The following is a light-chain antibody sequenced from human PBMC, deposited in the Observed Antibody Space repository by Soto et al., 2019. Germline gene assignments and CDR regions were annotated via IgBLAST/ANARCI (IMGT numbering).Light chain of an antibody. J-gene: IGLJ3*02. V-gene: IGLV1-47*02. Sequence: QSVLTQAPSASGTPGQRVTISCTGSSSNIGVNYVYWYQQVPGTTPKLLVFDDNQRPSGGPDRFSDAKSGTSAFLAISGLRSAEEAAYYCAAWDNSLSGRVFGGGTKLTVL. CDR1: SSNIGVNY. CDR2: DDN. CDR3: AAWDNSLSGRV.